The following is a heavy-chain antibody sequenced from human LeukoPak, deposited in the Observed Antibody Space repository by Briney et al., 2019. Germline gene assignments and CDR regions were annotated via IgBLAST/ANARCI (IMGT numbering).Heavy chain of an antibody. J-gene: IGHJ4*02. Sequence: GASVKVSCKASGYTFTSYGISWVRQAPGQGLEWMGWISAYNGNTNYVQKLQGRVTMTTDTSTSTAYMELRSLRSDDTAVYYCARDRQCSGGSCRHDYWGQGTLVTVSS. CDR1: GYTFTSYG. CDR2: ISAYNGNT. V-gene: IGHV1-18*01. CDR3: ARDRQCSGGSCRHDY. D-gene: IGHD2-15*01.